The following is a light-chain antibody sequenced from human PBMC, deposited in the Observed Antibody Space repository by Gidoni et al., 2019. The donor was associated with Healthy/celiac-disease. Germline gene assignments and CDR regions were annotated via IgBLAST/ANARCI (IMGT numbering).Light chain of an antibody. V-gene: IGKV4-1*01. CDR1: QSVVYSSNNKNY. J-gene: IGKJ4*01. CDR3: QQYYSTPY. Sequence: DIVMTQSPDSLAVSLGERATINCKASQSVVYSSNNKNYLAWYQQKPGQPTNLLIYWASTRESGVPDRFSGSGSGTDFTLTISSLQAEDVAFYYCQQYYSTPYFGGGTKVEIK. CDR2: WAS.